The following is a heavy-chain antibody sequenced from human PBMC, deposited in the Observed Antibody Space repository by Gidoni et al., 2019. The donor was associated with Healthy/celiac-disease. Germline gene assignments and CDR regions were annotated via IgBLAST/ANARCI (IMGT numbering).Heavy chain of an antibody. CDR3: ARGIVGAIPFDY. CDR2: IYYSGST. D-gene: IGHD1-26*01. CDR1: GGSISSSSYY. J-gene: IGHJ4*02. Sequence: QLQLQESGPGLVKPSETLSLTCTVSGGSISSSSYYWGWIRQPPGKGLEWIGSIYYSGSTYYNPSLKSRVTISVDTSKNQFSLKLSSVTAADTAVYYCARGIVGAIPFDYWGQGTLVTVSS. V-gene: IGHV4-39*07.